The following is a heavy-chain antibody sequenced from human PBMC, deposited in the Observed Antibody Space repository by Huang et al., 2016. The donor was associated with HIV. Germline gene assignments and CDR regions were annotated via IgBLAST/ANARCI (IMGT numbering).Heavy chain of an antibody. V-gene: IGHV1-18*01. CDR3: TRDLCGVRIRGFDF. CDR1: GYFFNNYG. Sequence: QVQLVQSGAEVKKPGASVKVSCKASGYFFNNYGINWVRKAPGQGIEWVGRISVYNGNKNNVQKHQDRVTMTTDPSTTTACMEMRSVRSDDTAIYYCTRDLCGVRIRGFDFRGQGTLITVSS. D-gene: IGHD3-10*01. CDR2: ISVYNGNK. J-gene: IGHJ4*02.